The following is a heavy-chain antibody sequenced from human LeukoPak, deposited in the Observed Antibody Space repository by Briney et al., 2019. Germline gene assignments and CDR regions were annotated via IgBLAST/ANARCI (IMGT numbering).Heavy chain of an antibody. D-gene: IGHD3-3*01. V-gene: IGHV3-49*04. Sequence: SLRLSCTASGFTFGDYAMSWVRQAPGKGLEWVGFIRSKAYGGTTEYAASVKGRFTISRDDSKSIAYLQMNSLKTEDTAVYYCTRVRPPPDFWSGYNIDYWGQGTLVTVSS. J-gene: IGHJ4*02. CDR1: GFTFGDYA. CDR2: IRSKAYGGTT. CDR3: TRVRPPPDFWSGYNIDY.